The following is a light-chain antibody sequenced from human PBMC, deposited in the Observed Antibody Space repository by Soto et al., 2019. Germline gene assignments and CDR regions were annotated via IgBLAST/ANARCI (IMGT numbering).Light chain of an antibody. CDR1: QSISSY. CDR3: QQSYXTPYX. V-gene: IGKV1-39*01. CDR2: AAS. J-gene: IGKJ2*01. Sequence: DIQMTQSPSSLSASVGDRVTITCRASQSISSYLNWYQQKPGKAPKLLIYAASSLQSGVPSRFSGSGSGTDFTLTISSLQPEDFATYXXQQSYXTPYXFGQGTKLEIK.